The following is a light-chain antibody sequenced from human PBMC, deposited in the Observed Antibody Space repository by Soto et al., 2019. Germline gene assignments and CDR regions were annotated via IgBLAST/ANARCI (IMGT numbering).Light chain of an antibody. CDR3: QQYNNWPWT. J-gene: IGKJ1*01. V-gene: IGKV3-15*01. CDR2: GAS. CDR1: QSISDT. Sequence: ELVMTQSPATLSVSPGGRATLSCRASQSISDTLAWYQQKPGQAPRLLIHGASTRATSFPARFSGSGSGTDFTLTISSLQSEDCEVYYGQQYNNWPWTFGQGTKVDIK.